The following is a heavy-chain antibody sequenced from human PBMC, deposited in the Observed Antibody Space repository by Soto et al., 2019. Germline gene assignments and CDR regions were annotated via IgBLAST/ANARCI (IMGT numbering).Heavy chain of an antibody. CDR1: GFTFSSYA. Sequence: PGGSLRLSCAASGFTFSSYAMSWVRQAPGKGLEWVSAISVSGFSTYYADSVKGRFTISRDNSKNTLYLQMNSLRAEDTAVYFCAKDGGRYFDWEDAFDIWGQGTMVTVSS. CDR2: ISVSGFST. J-gene: IGHJ3*02. CDR3: AKDGGRYFDWEDAFDI. D-gene: IGHD3-9*01. V-gene: IGHV3-23*01.